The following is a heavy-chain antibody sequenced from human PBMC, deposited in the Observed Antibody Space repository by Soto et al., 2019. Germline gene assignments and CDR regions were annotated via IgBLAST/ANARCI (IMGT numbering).Heavy chain of an antibody. CDR2: IYYSGST. Sequence: LSLTCTVSGGSISSGGYYWSWIRQHPGQGLEWIGYIYYSGSTYYNPSLKSRVTISVDTSKNQFSLKLSSVTAADTAVYYCARVYSSSSDSYYYGMDVWGQGTTVTVSS. CDR3: ARVYSSSSDSYYYGMDV. CDR1: GGSISSGGYY. D-gene: IGHD6-6*01. V-gene: IGHV4-31*03. J-gene: IGHJ6*02.